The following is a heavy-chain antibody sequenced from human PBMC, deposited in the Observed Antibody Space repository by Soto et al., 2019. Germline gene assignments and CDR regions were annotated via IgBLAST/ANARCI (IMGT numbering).Heavy chain of an antibody. CDR3: AKDYPPSASESSDNMIFDY. CDR2: ISGSGGTT. CDR1: GFTFSDCA. D-gene: IGHD3-10*01. Sequence: GGSLRLSCAASGFTFSDCAMSWVRQAPGKGLEWVSGISGSGGTTWYADSVKGRFTLSRDNSKNTLHLQMNGLRAEDTAEYYCAKDYPPSASESSDNMIFDYWGQGTLVTVSS. V-gene: IGHV3-23*01. J-gene: IGHJ4*02.